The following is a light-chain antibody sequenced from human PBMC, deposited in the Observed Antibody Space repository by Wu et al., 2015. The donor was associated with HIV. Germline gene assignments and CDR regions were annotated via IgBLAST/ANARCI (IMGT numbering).Light chain of an antibody. J-gene: IGKJ4*01. CDR1: QSVSSSY. V-gene: IGKV3-20*01. CDR2: GAS. Sequence: EIVLTQSPGTLSLSPGERATLSCRASQSVSSSYLAWYQQKPGQAPRLLIYGASSRATGIPDRFSGSGSGTDFTLTISRLEPEDFAVYYCQQYGISTQVTFGGGTKVEIK. CDR3: QQYGISTQVT.